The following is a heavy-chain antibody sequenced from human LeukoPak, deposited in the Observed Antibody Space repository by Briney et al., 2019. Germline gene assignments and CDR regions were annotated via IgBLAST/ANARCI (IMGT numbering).Heavy chain of an antibody. CDR3: ARDEEGSSWTYYYGMDV. D-gene: IGHD6-13*01. CDR1: GFTFSSYS. CDR2: ISSSSSYI. Sequence: GGSLRLSCAASGFTFSSYSMNWVRQAPGKGLEWVSSISSSSSYIYYADSVKGRFTISRDNAKNSLYLQMNSLRAEDTAVYYCARDEEGSSWTYYYGMDVWGQGTTVTVSS. J-gene: IGHJ6*02. V-gene: IGHV3-21*01.